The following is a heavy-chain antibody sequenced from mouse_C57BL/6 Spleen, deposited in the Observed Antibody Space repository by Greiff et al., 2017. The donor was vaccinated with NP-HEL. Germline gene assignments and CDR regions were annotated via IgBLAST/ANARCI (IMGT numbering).Heavy chain of an antibody. V-gene: IGHV5-9*01. J-gene: IGHJ2*01. CDR2: ISGGGGNT. D-gene: IGHD1-1*01. CDR3: ARVYGSRFDY. CDR1: GFTFSSYT. Sequence: EVQLVESGGGLVKPGGSLKLSCAASGFTFSSYTMSWVRQTPEKRLEWVATISGGGGNTYYPDSVKGRFTISRDNAKNTLYLQMSSLRSEDTALYYCARVYGSRFDYWGQGTTLTVSS.